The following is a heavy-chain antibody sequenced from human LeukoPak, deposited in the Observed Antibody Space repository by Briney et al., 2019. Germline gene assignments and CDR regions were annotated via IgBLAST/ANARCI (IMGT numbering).Heavy chain of an antibody. J-gene: IGHJ4*02. CDR1: GYTFTGYY. Sequence: ASVKVSCKASGYTFTGYYMHWVRQAPGQGLEWMGWINPNSGGTKYAQKFQGRVTMTRDTSISTAYMELSRLRSDDTAVYYCARDVRDSSSCAGRDYWGQGTLVTVSS. D-gene: IGHD6-13*01. CDR3: ARDVRDSSSCAGRDY. CDR2: INPNSGGT. V-gene: IGHV1-2*02.